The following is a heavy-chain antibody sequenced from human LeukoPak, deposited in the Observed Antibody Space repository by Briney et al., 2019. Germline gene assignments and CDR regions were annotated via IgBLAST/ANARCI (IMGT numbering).Heavy chain of an antibody. Sequence: SVKVSCKASGGTFISYAISWVRQAPGQGLEWMGRIIPILGIANYAQKFQGRVTITADKSTSTAYMELSSLRSEDTAVYHCARGIVATSFDYWGQGTLVTVSS. CDR2: IIPILGIA. CDR3: ARGIVATSFDY. V-gene: IGHV1-69*04. J-gene: IGHJ4*02. CDR1: GGTFISYA. D-gene: IGHD5-12*01.